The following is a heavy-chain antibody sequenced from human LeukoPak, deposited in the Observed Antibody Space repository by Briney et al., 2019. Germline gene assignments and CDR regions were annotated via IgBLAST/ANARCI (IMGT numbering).Heavy chain of an antibody. V-gene: IGHV4-34*01. CDR2: INHSGST. CDR1: GGSFSGYY. D-gene: IGHD2-15*01. Sequence: SETLSLTCGVCGGSFSGYYWNWIRQPPGKGLEWIGEINHSGSTNYNPSLKSRVTISVDTSKNQFSLKLSSVTAADTAVYYCARDSWDYWGQGTLVTVSS. J-gene: IGHJ4*02. CDR3: ARDSWDY.